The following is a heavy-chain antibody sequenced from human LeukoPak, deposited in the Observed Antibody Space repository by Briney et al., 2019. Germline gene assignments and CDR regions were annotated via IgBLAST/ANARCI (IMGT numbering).Heavy chain of an antibody. V-gene: IGHV4-59*01. CDR2: IYYSGST. Sequence: SETLSLTCTVSGGSISSYYWSWIRQPPGKGLEWIGYIYYSGSTNYNPSLKSRVTISVDTSKNQFSLKLSSVTAADTAVYYCARSVRIAYYYGSGNWPVLWFDPWGQGTLVTVSS. CDR1: GGSISSYY. CDR3: ARSVRIAYYYGSGNWPVLWFDP. J-gene: IGHJ5*02. D-gene: IGHD3-10*01.